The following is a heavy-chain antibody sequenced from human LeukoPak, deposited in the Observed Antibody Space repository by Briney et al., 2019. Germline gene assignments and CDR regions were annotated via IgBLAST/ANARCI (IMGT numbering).Heavy chain of an antibody. CDR1: GFTFSSYS. Sequence: GGSLRLSCAASGFTFSSYSMNWVRQAPGKGLEWVSSISSSSSYIYYADSVKGRFTISRHNAKNSLYLQMNSLRAEDTAVFYCARDRDYDVWYFDLWGRGTLVTVSS. CDR3: ARDRDYDVWYFDL. CDR2: ISSSSSYI. D-gene: IGHD3-3*01. V-gene: IGHV3-21*01. J-gene: IGHJ2*01.